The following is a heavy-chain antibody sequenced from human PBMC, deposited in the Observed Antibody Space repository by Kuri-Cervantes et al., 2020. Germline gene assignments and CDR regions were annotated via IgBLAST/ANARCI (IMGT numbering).Heavy chain of an antibody. CDR1: GFTFSDYY. CDR2: ISSSSTI. CDR3: ARALGYCSSTSCWNWFDP. D-gene: IGHD2-2*01. Sequence: GGSLRLSCAASGFTFSDYYMNWVRQAPGKGLEWVSSISSSSTIYYADSVKGRFTISRDNAKNSLYLQMNSLRAEDTAVYYCARALGYCSSTSCWNWFDPWGQGTLVTVSS. J-gene: IGHJ5*02. V-gene: IGHV3-69-1*01.